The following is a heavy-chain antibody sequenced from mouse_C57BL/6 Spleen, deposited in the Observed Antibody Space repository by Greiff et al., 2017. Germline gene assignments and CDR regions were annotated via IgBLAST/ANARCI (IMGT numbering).Heavy chain of an antibody. CDR1: GYTFTSYW. CDR3: VIEEVKISYYYAMDY. D-gene: IGHD1-3*01. CDR2: INPSSGYT. J-gene: IGHJ4*01. V-gene: IGHV1-7*01. Sequence: VKLVESGAELAKPGASVKLSCKASGYTFTSYWMHWVKQRPGQGLEWIGYINPSSGYTKYNQKFKDKATLTADKSSSTAYMQLSSLTNEDSAVYYVVIEEVKISYYYAMDYWGQGTSVTVSS.